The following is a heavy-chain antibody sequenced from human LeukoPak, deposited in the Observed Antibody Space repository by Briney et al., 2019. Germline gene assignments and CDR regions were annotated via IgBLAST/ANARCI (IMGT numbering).Heavy chain of an antibody. CDR2: INPNSGGT. CDR3: ARDTLPTTYYYDSSGHTGDY. CDR1: GYTFTGYY. D-gene: IGHD3-22*01. J-gene: IGHJ4*02. Sequence: ASVKVSCKASGYTFTGYYMHWVRQAPGQGLEWIGWINPNSGGTNYAQKFQGRVTMTRDTSISTAYMELSRLRSDDTAVYYCARDTLPTTYYYDSSGHTGDYWGQGTLVTVSS. V-gene: IGHV1-2*02.